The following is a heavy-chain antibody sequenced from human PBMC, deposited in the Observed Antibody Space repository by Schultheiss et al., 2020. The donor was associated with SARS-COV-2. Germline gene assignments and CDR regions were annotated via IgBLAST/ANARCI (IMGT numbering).Heavy chain of an antibody. J-gene: IGHJ6*03. CDR3: ARSPSSSPKTYYYMDV. CDR1: GFTFSSYE. Sequence: GESLKISCAASGFTFSSYEMNWVRQAPGKGLEWVSYISSSGSTIYYADSVKGRFTISRDNAKNSLYLQMNSLRAEDTAVYYCARSPSSSPKTYYYMDVWGKGTTVTVSS. D-gene: IGHD6-6*01. V-gene: IGHV3-48*03. CDR2: ISSSGSTI.